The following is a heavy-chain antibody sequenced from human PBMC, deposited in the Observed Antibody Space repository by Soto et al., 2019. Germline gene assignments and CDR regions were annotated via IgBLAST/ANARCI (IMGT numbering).Heavy chain of an antibody. V-gene: IGHV3-74*03. J-gene: IGHJ4*02. Sequence: LRLSCAVAGYTFANPWMPWVRQAPGKGLEWVSRMNSDGSLIKYADSVKGRFTVSRDNARNTLYLQMNSLRVEDTAVYYCATAEVDYWGPGTLVTVSS. CDR2: MNSDGSLI. CDR3: ATAEVDY. CDR1: GYTFANPW.